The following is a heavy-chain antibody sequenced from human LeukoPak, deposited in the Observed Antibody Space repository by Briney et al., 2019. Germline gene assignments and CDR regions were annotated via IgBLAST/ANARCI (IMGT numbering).Heavy chain of an antibody. CDR1: GFTFNSYA. CDR3: ARPQGGRQLWLHFDY. Sequence: GGSLRLSCAAAGFTFNSYAMSWVRQAPEKGLEWVATISGSGGGTYYAASVKGRFTISKYNSKNTLYLQMNSLRAEDAAVYYCARPQGGRQLWLHFDYWGQGTLVTVSS. V-gene: IGHV3-23*01. D-gene: IGHD5-18*01. CDR2: ISGSGGGT. J-gene: IGHJ4*02.